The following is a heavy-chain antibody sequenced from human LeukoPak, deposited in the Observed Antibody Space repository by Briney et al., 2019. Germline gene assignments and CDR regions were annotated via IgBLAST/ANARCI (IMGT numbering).Heavy chain of an antibody. V-gene: IGHV4-39*01. CDR2: IYYSGST. CDR1: GGSISSSSYY. J-gene: IGHJ4*02. D-gene: IGHD4-11*01. CDR3: ARFSNRGGPFDY. Sequence: PSETLSLTCTVSGGSISSSSYYWGWIRQPPGKGLEWIGSIYYSGSTYYNPSLKSRVTISVDTSKNQFSLKLSSVTAADTAVYYCARFSNRGGPFDYWGQGTLVTVSS.